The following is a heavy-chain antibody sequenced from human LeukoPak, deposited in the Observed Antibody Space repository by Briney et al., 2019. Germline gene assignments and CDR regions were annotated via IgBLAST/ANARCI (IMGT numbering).Heavy chain of an antibody. V-gene: IGHV1-2*02. J-gene: IGHJ1*01. CDR3: ARLDLRLYRSGTFVGS. Sequence: GASVKVSCKASGYTFTAYYLHWVRQAPGQGLEWMEWINPNGGGTVYAPKFQGRVSMTRDTSISTAYLELSRLTSDDTAVYYCARLDLRLYRSGTFVGSWGQGTLVTVSS. D-gene: IGHD3-10*01. CDR2: INPNGGGT. CDR1: GYTFTAYY.